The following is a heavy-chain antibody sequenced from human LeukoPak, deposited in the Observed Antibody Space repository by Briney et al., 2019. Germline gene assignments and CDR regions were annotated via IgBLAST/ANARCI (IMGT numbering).Heavy chain of an antibody. D-gene: IGHD4/OR15-4a*01. CDR1: GGSIGSYY. CDR2: IYYSGST. J-gene: IGHJ4*02. V-gene: IGHV4-59*01. Sequence: SETLSLTCTVSGGSIGSYYWSWIRQPPGRGLEWIGYIYYSGSTNYNPSLKSRVTISVDTSKNQFSLKLSSVTAADTAVYYCARETMVWGQGILVTVSS. CDR3: ARETMV.